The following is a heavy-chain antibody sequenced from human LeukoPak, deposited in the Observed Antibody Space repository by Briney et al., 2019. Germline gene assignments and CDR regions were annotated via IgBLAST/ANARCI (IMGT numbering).Heavy chain of an antibody. CDR3: AKEYSSGWYD. J-gene: IGHJ4*02. CDR2: ISGSGRTI. CDR1: GFTFSDYY. D-gene: IGHD6-19*01. Sequence: GGSLRLSCTASGFTFSDYYMSWFRQAPGKGLEWLSHISGSGRTIHYADSVKGRLTASRDTAKNSLYLQMNDLRVEDTAVYYCAKEYSSGWYDWGQGTLVTVSS. V-gene: IGHV3-11*04.